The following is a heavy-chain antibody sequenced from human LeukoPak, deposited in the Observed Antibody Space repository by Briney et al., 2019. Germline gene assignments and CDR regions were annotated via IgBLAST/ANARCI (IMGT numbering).Heavy chain of an antibody. V-gene: IGHV3-30*02. J-gene: IGHJ6*03. CDR3: AKGGGYEAQYYYYYLDV. CDR2: IRYDGSNK. Sequence: PGGSLRLSCAASGFTFSSYGMHWVRQAPGKGLEWVAFIRYDGSNKYYAVSVKGRFTISRDNSKNTLYLQMKSLRAEDTAVYYCAKGGGYEAQYYYYYLDVWGKGTTVTISS. D-gene: IGHD5-12*01. CDR1: GFTFSSYG.